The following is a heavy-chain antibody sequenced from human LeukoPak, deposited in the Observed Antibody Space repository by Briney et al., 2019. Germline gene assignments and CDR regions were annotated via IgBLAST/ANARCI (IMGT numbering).Heavy chain of an antibody. CDR3: AKDDPYYYGSGSYYVFDY. J-gene: IGHJ4*02. Sequence: PGGSPRLSCAASGFTFSSYEMNWVRQAPGKGLEWVSYISSSGSTIYYADSVKGRFTISRDNSKNTLYLQMNSLRAEDTAVYYCAKDDPYYYGSGSYYVFDYWGQGTLVTVSS. D-gene: IGHD3-10*01. CDR1: GFTFSSYE. CDR2: ISSSGSTI. V-gene: IGHV3-48*03.